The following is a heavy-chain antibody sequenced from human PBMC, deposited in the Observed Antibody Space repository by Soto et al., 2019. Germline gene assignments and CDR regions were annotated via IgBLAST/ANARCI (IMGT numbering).Heavy chain of an antibody. J-gene: IGHJ4*02. CDR2: IIPIFGTA. Sequence: ASVKVSCKASGGTFSSYAISWVRQAPGQGLEWMGGIIPIFGTANYAQKFRGRVSMTADTSINTVYLEMTTLTYEDTAVYYCEVTTGYWGQGTMVTVSS. V-gene: IGHV1-69*06. CDR1: GGTFSSYA. D-gene: IGHD4-17*01. CDR3: EVTTGY.